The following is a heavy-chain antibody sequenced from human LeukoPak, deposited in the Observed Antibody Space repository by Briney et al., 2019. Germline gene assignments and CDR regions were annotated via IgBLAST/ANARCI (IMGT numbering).Heavy chain of an antibody. CDR3: ARGSRSGRKRAQQFHRRGENWFDP. CDR1: GGSFSDYY. J-gene: IGHJ5*02. CDR2: INHSGTT. V-gene: IGHV4-34*01. D-gene: IGHD6-13*01. Sequence: PSETLSLTCAVYGGSFSDYYWGWIRQPPGKGLEWIGEINHSGTTNYNPSLKSRVIISLDTSKNHFSLRLSSVTAADTALYYCARGSRSGRKRAQQFHRRGENWFDPWGQGTLVTVSS.